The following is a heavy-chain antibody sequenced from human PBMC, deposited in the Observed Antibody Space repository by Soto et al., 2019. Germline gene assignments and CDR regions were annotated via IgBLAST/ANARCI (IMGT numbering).Heavy chain of an antibody. CDR1: GDSISSSKW. Sequence: SETLSLTCAVSGDSISSSKWWSWVRQPPGKGLEWIGEINHSGSTNYNPSLKSRVTISVHTSKNQFSLKLSSVTAADTAVYYCARARKGSGSDYYYHYGMDVWGKGTTVTVS. CDR3: ARARKGSGSDYYYHYGMDV. CDR2: INHSGST. D-gene: IGHD3-3*01. J-gene: IGHJ6*04. V-gene: IGHV4-4*02.